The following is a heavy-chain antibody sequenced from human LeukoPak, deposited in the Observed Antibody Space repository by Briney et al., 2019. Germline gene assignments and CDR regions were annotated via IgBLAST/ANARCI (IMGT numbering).Heavy chain of an antibody. CDR3: ARVYSSGSTDK. Sequence: SETLSLTCTVSGGSISSSSYYWGWIRQPPGKGLEWIGSIYYSGSTYYNPSLKSRVTISVDTSKNQFSLKLSSVTAADTAVYYCARVYSSGSTDKWGQGTLVTVSS. D-gene: IGHD3-22*01. V-gene: IGHV4-39*01. CDR1: GGSISSSSYY. J-gene: IGHJ4*02. CDR2: IYYSGST.